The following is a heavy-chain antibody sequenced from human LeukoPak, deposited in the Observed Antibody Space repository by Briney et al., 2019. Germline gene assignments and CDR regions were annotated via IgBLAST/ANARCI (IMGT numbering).Heavy chain of an antibody. V-gene: IGHV4-39*01. CDR2: IYYSGST. CDR3: ARSGSSSSRSFGY. Sequence: SSETLSLTCTVSGGSISSSGYYWGWIRQTPGKGLEWIGSIYYSGSTYYNPSLKSRVTISVDTSKTQFSLKLTSVTAADTAVYYCARSGSSSSRSFGYWGQGTLVTVSS. D-gene: IGHD6-6*01. J-gene: IGHJ4*02. CDR1: GGSISSSGYY.